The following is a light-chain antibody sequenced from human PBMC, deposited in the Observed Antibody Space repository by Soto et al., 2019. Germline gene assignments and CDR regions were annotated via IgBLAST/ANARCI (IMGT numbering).Light chain of an antibody. CDR2: DVS. Sequence: QSALTQPASVSGSPGQSITISCTGTSSDVGAYNYVSWYQQHPGKAPKLMIYDVSNRPSGVSDRFSGSKSGDTASLTISALQAEDEADYHCSSYTTSKTLVFGGGTELTVL. V-gene: IGLV2-14*01. J-gene: IGLJ2*01. CDR1: SSDVGAYNY. CDR3: SSYTTSKTLV.